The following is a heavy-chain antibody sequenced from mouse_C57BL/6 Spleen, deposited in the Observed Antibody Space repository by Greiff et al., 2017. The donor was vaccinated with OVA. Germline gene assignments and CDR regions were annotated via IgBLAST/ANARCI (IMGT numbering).Heavy chain of an antibody. V-gene: IGHV5-6*01. CDR1: GFTFSSYG. CDR3: ARESDYAWFAY. J-gene: IGHJ3*01. CDR2: ISSGGSST. D-gene: IGHD2-4*01. Sequence: DVHLVESGGDLVKPGGSLKLSCAASGFTFSSYGMSWVRQTPDKRLEWVATISSGGSSTYYPDSVKGRFTISRDNAKNTLYLQMSSLKSEDTAMYYCARESDYAWFAYWGQGTLVTVSA.